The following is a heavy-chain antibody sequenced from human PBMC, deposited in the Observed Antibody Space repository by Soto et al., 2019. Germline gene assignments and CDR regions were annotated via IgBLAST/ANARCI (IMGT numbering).Heavy chain of an antibody. CDR1: GFTFSDYY. CDR2: ISSSGSTI. J-gene: IGHJ4*02. V-gene: IGHV3-11*01. D-gene: IGHD2-15*01. Sequence: QVQLVESGGGLVKPGGSLRLSCAASGFTFSDYYMSWIRQAPGKGLEWVSYISSSGSTIYYADSVKGRFTISRDNAKNSLYLQMNSLRAEDTAVYYCARDSSPWGSYGLGVVVVAAPYFDYWGQGTLVTVSS. CDR3: ARDSSPWGSYGLGVVVVAAPYFDY.